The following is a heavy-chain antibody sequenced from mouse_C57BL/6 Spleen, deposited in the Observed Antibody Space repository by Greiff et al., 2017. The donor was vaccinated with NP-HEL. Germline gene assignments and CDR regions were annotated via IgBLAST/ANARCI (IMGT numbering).Heavy chain of an antibody. CDR3: ARDYGKGYFDV. V-gene: IGHV5-4*01. D-gene: IGHD2-1*01. CDR1: GFTFSSYA. J-gene: IGHJ1*03. CDR2: ISDGGSYT. Sequence: EVMLVESGGGLVKPGGSLKLSCAASGFTFSSYAMSWVRQTPEKRLEWVATISDGGSYTYYPDNVKGRFTISRDNAKNNLYLQMSHLKSEDTAMYYCARDYGKGYFDVWGTGTTVTVSS.